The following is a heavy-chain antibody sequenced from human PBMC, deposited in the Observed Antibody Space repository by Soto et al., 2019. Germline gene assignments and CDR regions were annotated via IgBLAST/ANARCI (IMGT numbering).Heavy chain of an antibody. J-gene: IGHJ5*02. CDR3: VRSGTARLLRHSWFDT. D-gene: IGHD2-21*01. Sequence: EVQLVESGGGLVKPGGSLRLSCAASGFTFNTYDMNWVRQAPGKGLEWVSSITTSSAYIYYADSLKGRITISRDNAKNSLFLQMNSLRAEDTAVYYCVRSGTARLLRHSWFDTWGQGILVTASS. V-gene: IGHV3-21*01. CDR1: GFTFNTYD. CDR2: ITTSSAYI.